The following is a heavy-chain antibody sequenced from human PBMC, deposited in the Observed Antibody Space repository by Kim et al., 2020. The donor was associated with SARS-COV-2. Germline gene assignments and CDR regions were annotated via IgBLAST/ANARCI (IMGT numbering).Heavy chain of an antibody. V-gene: IGHV3-21*01. CDR3: ARDRLVVPAAVNWFDP. CDR1: GFTFSSYS. J-gene: IGHJ5*02. CDR2: ISSSSSYI. D-gene: IGHD2-2*01. Sequence: GGSLRLSCAASGFTFSSYSMNWVRQAPGKGLEWVSSISSSSSYIYYADSVKGRFTISRDNAKNSLYLQMNSLRAEDTAVYYCARDRLVVPAAVNWFDPWGQGTLVTVSS.